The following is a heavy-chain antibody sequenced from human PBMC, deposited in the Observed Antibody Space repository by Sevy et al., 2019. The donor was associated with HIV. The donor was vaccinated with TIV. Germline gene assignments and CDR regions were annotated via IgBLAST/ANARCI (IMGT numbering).Heavy chain of an antibody. CDR2: IHYGGST. CDR3: ARAPPVRSGDDSLNWFDP. Sequence: SETLSLTCSVSYGPISAYYWNWIRQSPGKGLEWIGYIHYGGSTNYNPSFKSRVTMSLDTSKNQFSLQLNSVTAADTALYYFARAPPVRSGDDSLNWFDPWGRGTLVTVSS. J-gene: IGHJ5*02. V-gene: IGHV4-59*01. CDR1: YGPISAYY. D-gene: IGHD5-12*01.